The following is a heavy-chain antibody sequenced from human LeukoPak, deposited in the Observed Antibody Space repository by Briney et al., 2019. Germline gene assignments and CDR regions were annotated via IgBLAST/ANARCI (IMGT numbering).Heavy chain of an antibody. Sequence: PEGSLRLSCAASGFTFSSYWMSWVRQAPGKGLEWVANIKQDGSEKYYVDSVKGRFTISRDNAKNSLYLQMNSLRAEDTAVYYCARVGVIGVAGFDYWGQGTLVTVSS. J-gene: IGHJ4*02. D-gene: IGHD3-3*01. CDR1: GFTFSSYW. CDR3: ARVGVIGVAGFDY. V-gene: IGHV3-7*01. CDR2: IKQDGSEK.